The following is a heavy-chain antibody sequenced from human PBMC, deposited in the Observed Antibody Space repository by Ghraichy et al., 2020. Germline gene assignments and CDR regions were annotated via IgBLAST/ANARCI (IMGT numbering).Heavy chain of an antibody. CDR3: ARYRNLAVETVDSFDY. V-gene: IGHV4-59*01. CDR2: IYYTGRT. D-gene: IGHD2/OR15-2a*01. J-gene: IGHJ4*02. CDR1: SGSISNYY. Sequence: SETLSLTCTVSSGSISNYYWSWIRQPPGKGLEWIGYIYYTGRTGYNPSLKSRVTLSVDTSKNQFSLRLSSVTAADTAVYYCARYRNLAVETVDSFDYWGQGTLVTVSS.